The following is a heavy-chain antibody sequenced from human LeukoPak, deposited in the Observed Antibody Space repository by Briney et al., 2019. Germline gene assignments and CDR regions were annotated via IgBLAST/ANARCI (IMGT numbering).Heavy chain of an antibody. CDR2: ISWNSGSI. V-gene: IGHV3-9*01. D-gene: IGHD3-22*01. J-gene: IGHJ4*02. Sequence: PGRSLRLSCAASGFTFDDYAMHWVRQAPGKGLEWVSGISWNSGSIGYADSVKGRFTISRDNAKNSLYLQMNSLRAEDTALYYCAKSPSRIYYDSSGYEDYWGQGTLVTVSS. CDR3: AKSPSRIYYDSSGYEDY. CDR1: GFTFDDYA.